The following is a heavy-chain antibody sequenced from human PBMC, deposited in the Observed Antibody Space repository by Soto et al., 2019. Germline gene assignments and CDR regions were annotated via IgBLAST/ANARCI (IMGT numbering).Heavy chain of an antibody. CDR2: IWYDGSNK. Sequence: QVQLVESGGGVVQPGRSLRLSCAASGFTFSSYGMHWVRQAPGMGLEWVAVIWYDGSNKYYADSVKGRFTISRDNSKNTLYLQMNSLRAEDTAVYYCASSLRGHYYYGMDVWGQGTTVTVSS. D-gene: IGHD3-10*01. CDR3: ASSLRGHYYYGMDV. V-gene: IGHV3-33*01. J-gene: IGHJ6*02. CDR1: GFTFSSYG.